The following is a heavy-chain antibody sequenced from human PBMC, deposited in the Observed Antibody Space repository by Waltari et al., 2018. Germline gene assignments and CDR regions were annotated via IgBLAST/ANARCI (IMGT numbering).Heavy chain of an antibody. CDR2: MSSSTTVN. V-gene: IGHV3-48*01. CDR3: AREGGFTSWYALQY. CDR1: GFVFSDYS. D-gene: IGHD6-13*01. Sequence: EVQLVESGGGMKQPGESLRLSCAASGFVFSDYSMNWVRQAPGKGLEWIADMSSSTTVNYYADAVKGRFTVSRDNAKNLLFLQTDSLRAEDTAVYYCAREGGFTSWYALQYWGQGSLVTVSS. J-gene: IGHJ1*01.